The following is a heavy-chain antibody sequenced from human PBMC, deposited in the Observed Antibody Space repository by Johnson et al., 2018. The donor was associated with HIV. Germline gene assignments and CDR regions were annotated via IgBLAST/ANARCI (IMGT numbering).Heavy chain of an antibody. V-gene: IGHV3-48*01. CDR3: AKDIGDGYKRWGAFDI. CDR1: GFTVSTKY. D-gene: IGHD5-24*01. CDR2: ISSSGSTI. J-gene: IGHJ3*02. Sequence: VQLVESGGGLVQPGWSLRLSCAASGFTVSTKYMSWVRQAPGKGLEWVSYISSSGSTIYYADSVKGRFTISRDNSKNTLYLQMNRLRAEDTAVYYCAKDIGDGYKRWGAFDIWGQGTMVTVSA.